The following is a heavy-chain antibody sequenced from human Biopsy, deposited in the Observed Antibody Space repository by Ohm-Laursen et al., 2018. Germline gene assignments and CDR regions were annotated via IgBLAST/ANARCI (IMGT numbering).Heavy chain of an antibody. Sequence: EASVKVSCKASGFSFTGYYIHWVRQAHGQGLEWMGWISPKSGDTNYAHKFQGNITMTRDTSMSTAYMEMSRLRCDDTAVYYCALQSVAQMKNFDYWGQGTLVTVSS. V-gene: IGHV1-2*02. D-gene: IGHD6-19*01. CDR2: ISPKSGDT. CDR3: ALQSVAQMKNFDY. J-gene: IGHJ4*02. CDR1: GFSFTGYY.